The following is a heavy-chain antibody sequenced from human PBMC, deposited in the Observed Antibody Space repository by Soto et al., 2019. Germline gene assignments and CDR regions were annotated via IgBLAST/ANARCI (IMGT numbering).Heavy chain of an antibody. V-gene: IGHV4-61*01. D-gene: IGHD3-3*01. CDR2: INFSGST. CDR3: VLLSSIVGLGSLSSY. Sequence: SETLSLTCTVSGSSVSSGSYYWSWIRQPPGKGLEWIGYINFSGSTNYNPSLKSRVTISVDTSKNQFSLKLNSVTAADTAVYYCVLLSSIVGLGSLSSYWAQGTLVTVSS. CDR1: GSSVSSGSYY. J-gene: IGHJ4*02.